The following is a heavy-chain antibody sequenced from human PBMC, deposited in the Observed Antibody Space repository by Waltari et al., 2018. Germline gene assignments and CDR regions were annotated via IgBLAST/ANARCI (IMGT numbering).Heavy chain of an antibody. CDR3: TKDASHFASGIDY. CDR1: GFTFAHFA. Sequence: EVQLVESGGVLVQPGRSLRLSCAASGFTFAHFAMHCVWQAPGKGLEWFSSINGKSISIGYADSVKGRFTISRDNAKNSLSLNMSSLRPDDTALYYCTKDASHFASGIDYWGRGTLVTVSS. V-gene: IGHV3-9*01. CDR2: INGKSISI. D-gene: IGHD3-10*01. J-gene: IGHJ4*02.